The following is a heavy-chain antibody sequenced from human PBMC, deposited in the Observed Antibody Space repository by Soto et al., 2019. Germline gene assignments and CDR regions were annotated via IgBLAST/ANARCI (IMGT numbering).Heavy chain of an antibody. V-gene: IGHV1-69*06. CDR2: IIPIFGTA. CDR3: ARDSSSGWYQFGPFDH. Sequence: ASVKVSCKASGYTFTSYGISWVRQAPGQGLEWMGGIIPIFGTANYAQKFQGRVTITADKSTSTAYMELSSLRSEDTAVYYCARDSSSGWYQFGPFDHWGQGPLLTVSS. J-gene: IGHJ4*02. D-gene: IGHD6-19*01. CDR1: GYTFTSYG.